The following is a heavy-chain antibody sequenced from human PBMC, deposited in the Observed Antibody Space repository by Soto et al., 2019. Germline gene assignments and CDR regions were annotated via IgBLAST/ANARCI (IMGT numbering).Heavy chain of an antibody. J-gene: IGHJ4*02. CDR3: ARDPGGTDAEWTYYFDY. CDR1: GFTFSSYA. Sequence: QVQLVESGGGVVQPGRSLGLSCAASGFTFSSYAMHWVRQAPGKGLEWVAVISYDGSNKYYADSVKGRFTISRDNSKNTLYLQMNSLRAEDTAVYYCARDPGGTDAEWTYYFDYWGQGTLVTVSS. D-gene: IGHD3-16*01. CDR2: ISYDGSNK. V-gene: IGHV3-30-3*01.